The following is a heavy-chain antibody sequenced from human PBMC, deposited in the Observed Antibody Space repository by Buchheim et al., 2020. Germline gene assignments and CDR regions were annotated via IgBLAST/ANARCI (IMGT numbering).Heavy chain of an antibody. CDR3: ARGEKRRPSGYSYGYTLFDY. Sequence: EVQLVESGGGLVQPGGSLRLSCAASGFTFSSYSMNWVRQAPGKGLEWVSYISSSSSTIYYADSVKGRFTISRDNAKNSLYLQMNSLRAEDTAVYYCARGEKRRPSGYSYGYTLFDYWGQGTL. CDR2: ISSSSSTI. V-gene: IGHV3-48*01. CDR1: GFTFSSYS. J-gene: IGHJ4*02. D-gene: IGHD5-18*01.